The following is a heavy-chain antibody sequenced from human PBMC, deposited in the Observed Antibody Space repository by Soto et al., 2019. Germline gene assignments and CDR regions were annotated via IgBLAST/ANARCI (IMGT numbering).Heavy chain of an antibody. CDR3: ARDSKRGNIDY. CDR1: GGSISSYY. J-gene: IGHJ4*02. V-gene: IGHV4-59*01. CDR2: IYYSGST. D-gene: IGHD1-26*01. Sequence: SETLSLTCTVSGGSISSYYWSWIRQPPGKGLEWIGYIYYSGSTNYNPSLKSRVTISVDTSKNQFSLKLSSVTAADTAVYYCARDSKRGNIDYWGQGTLVTV.